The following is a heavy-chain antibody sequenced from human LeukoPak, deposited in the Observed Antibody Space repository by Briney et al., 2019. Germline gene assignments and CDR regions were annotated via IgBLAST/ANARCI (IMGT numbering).Heavy chain of an antibody. CDR1: GFRFSSYG. CDR3: ATDKRRGYPLPFDP. Sequence: GGSLRLSCAASGFRFSSYGMHWVRQAPGKGLEWMGGFDPEDGETIYAQKFQGRVTMTEDTSTDTAYMELSSLRSEDTAVYYCATDKRRGYPLPFDPWGQGTLVTVSS. V-gene: IGHV1-24*01. D-gene: IGHD3-16*02. CDR2: FDPEDGET. J-gene: IGHJ5*02.